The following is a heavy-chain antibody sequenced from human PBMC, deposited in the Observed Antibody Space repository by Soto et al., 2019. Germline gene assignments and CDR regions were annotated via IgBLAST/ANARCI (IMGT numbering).Heavy chain of an antibody. Sequence: ASVKVSCKASGYTFTSYGSSWVRQAPGQGLEWMGWISAYNGNTNYAQKLQGRVTMTTDTSTSTAYMELRSLRSDDTAVYYCARERIRYGSRTFDYWGQGTLVTVSS. CDR2: ISAYNGNT. J-gene: IGHJ4*02. CDR3: ARERIRYGSRTFDY. CDR1: GYTFTSYG. V-gene: IGHV1-18*01. D-gene: IGHD3-10*01.